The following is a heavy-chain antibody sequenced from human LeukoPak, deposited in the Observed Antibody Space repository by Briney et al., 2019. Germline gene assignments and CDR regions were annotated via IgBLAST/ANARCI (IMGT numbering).Heavy chain of an antibody. J-gene: IGHJ4*02. CDR2: IYSGGST. D-gene: IGHD3-3*01. Sequence: PGGSLRLSCAASEFSVGSNYMTWVRQAPGKGLEWVSLIYSGGSTYYADSVKGRFTISRDNSKNTLYLQMNSLRAEDTAVYYCAKSRSDVVDYWGQGTLVTVSS. CDR1: EFSVGSNY. V-gene: IGHV3-66*01. CDR3: AKSRSDVVDY.